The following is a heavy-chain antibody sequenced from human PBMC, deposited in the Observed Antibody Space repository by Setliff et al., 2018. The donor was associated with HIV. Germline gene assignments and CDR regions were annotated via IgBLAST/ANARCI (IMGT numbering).Heavy chain of an antibody. D-gene: IGHD3-3*01. J-gene: IGHJ4*02. CDR1: GYTFNAHH. Sequence: EASVKVSCKSSGYTFNAHHIHWVRQAPGQGPEWMGWIIPKSGETSYAEKFRGRVTMTRDTSLSTAYMELSWLTSDDTAVYYCARVVDRDYDFWSAYEYWGQGTMVTVSS. CDR2: IIPKSGET. CDR3: ARVVDRDYDFWSAYEY. V-gene: IGHV1-2*02.